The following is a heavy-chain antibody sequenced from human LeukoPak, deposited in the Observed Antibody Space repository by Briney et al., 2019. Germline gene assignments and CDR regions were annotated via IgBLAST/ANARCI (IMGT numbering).Heavy chain of an antibody. CDR3: ARGMYYFDY. CDR2: IYYIGST. Sequence: SETLSLTCTVSGGSITSDYWSWIRQPPGKGLEWIGYIYYIGSTNYNPSLKSRLTISVDTSKNQFSLKLSSVTAADTAVYYCARGMYYFDYWGQGTLVTVSS. J-gene: IGHJ4*02. V-gene: IGHV4-59*01. CDR1: GGSITSDY.